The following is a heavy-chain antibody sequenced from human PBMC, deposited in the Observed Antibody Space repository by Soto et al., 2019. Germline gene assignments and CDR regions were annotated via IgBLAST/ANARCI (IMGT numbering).Heavy chain of an antibody. CDR1: GGSFSGYY. CDR3: ARVEGILTGYYRRHYGMDV. V-gene: IGHV4-34*01. D-gene: IGHD3-9*01. J-gene: IGHJ6*02. CDR2: INHSGGT. Sequence: SETLSLTCAVYGGSFSGYYWSWIRQPPGKGLEWIGEINHSGGTNYNPSLKSRVTISVDTSKNQFSLKLSSVAAADTAVYYCARVEGILTGYYRRHYGMDVWGQGTTVTVSS.